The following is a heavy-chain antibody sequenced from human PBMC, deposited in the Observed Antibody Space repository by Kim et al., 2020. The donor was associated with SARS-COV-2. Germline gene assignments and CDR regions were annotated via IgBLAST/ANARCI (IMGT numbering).Heavy chain of an antibody. CDR3: AREDYAHYFDY. D-gene: IGHD2-2*01. V-gene: IGHV4-59*13. Sequence: SETLSLTCTVSGGSISSYYWSWIRQPPGKGLEWIGYIYYSGSTNYNPSLKSRVTISVDTSKNQFSLKLSSVTAADTAVYYCAREDYAHYFDYWGQGTLVTVSS. CDR1: GGSISSYY. J-gene: IGHJ4*02. CDR2: IYYSGST.